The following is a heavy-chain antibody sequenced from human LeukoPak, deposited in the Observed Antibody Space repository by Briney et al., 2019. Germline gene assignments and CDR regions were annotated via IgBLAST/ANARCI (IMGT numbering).Heavy chain of an antibody. J-gene: IGHJ5*02. CDR1: GYTFTSYG. Sequence: GASVKVSCKASGYTFTSYGISWVRQAPGQGLEWVGWISAYNGNTDYAQKLQGRVTMTTDTSTSTAYMELRSLRSDDTAVYYCARVSAVTTFRGPFDPWGQGTLVTVSS. D-gene: IGHD4-17*01. CDR3: ARVSAVTTFRGPFDP. CDR2: ISAYNGNT. V-gene: IGHV1-18*01.